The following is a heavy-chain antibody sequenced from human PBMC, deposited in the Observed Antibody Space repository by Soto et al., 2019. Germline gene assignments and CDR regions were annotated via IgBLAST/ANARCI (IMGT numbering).Heavy chain of an antibody. CDR1: GVSINSGEYY. Sequence: QLQLQESGPGLVKPSETLSLTCTVSGVSINSGEYYWGWIRQPPGKGLEWIGNIYYTGNTYYNPSLKSRVTISADTSENQFSLKLSSVTAADTAVYYCARQIPGYCISTSCHQRSDSWGQGTLVTVSS. D-gene: IGHD2-2*03. V-gene: IGHV4-39*01. CDR3: ARQIPGYCISTSCHQRSDS. J-gene: IGHJ4*02. CDR2: IYYTGNT.